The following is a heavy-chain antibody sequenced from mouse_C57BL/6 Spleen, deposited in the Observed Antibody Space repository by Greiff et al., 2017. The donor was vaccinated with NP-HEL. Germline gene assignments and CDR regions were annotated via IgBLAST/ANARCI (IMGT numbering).Heavy chain of an antibody. D-gene: IGHD1-1*01. CDR3: ARWITTGAMDY. V-gene: IGHV1-69*01. J-gene: IGHJ4*01. CDR1: GYTFTSYW. CDR2: IDPSDSYT. Sequence: QVQLQQPGAELVMPGASVKLSCKASGYTFTSYWMHWVKQRPGQGLEWIGEIDPSDSYTNYNQKFKGKSTLTVDKSSSTAYMQLSSLTSEDSAVYYCARWITTGAMDYWGQGTSVTVSS.